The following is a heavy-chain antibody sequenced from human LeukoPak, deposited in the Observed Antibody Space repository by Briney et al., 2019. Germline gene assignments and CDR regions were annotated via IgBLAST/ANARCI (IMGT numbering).Heavy chain of an antibody. CDR1: GYTFSTYY. J-gene: IGHJ4*02. CDR2: ISPSGGST. V-gene: IGHV1-46*01. D-gene: IGHD2-21*02. CDR3: AREMSCGGDCFYFDY. Sequence: ASVKVSYKASGYTFSTYYLHWVRQAPGQGLEWMGIISPSGGSTSFAQQFQGRVTMTRDMSMSTLYMELSSLKSEDTAVYYCAREMSCGGDCFYFDYWGQGTLVTVSS.